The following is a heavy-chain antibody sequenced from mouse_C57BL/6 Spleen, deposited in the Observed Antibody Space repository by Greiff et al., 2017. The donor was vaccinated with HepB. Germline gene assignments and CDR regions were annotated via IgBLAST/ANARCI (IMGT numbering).Heavy chain of an antibody. D-gene: IGHD1-1*01. V-gene: IGHV1-76*01. CDR3: AREGTTVVHWYFDV. Sequence: VQLQQSGAELVRPGASVKLSCKASGYTFTDYYINWVKQRPGQGLEWIARIYPGSGNTYYNEKFKGKATLTAEKSSSTAYMQLSSLTSEDSAVYFCAREGTTVVHWYFDVWGTGTTVTVSS. CDR1: GYTFTDYY. J-gene: IGHJ1*03. CDR2: IYPGSGNT.